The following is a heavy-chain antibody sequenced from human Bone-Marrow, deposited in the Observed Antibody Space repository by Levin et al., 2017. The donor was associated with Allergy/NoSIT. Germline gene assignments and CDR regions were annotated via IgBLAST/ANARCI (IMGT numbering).Heavy chain of an antibody. D-gene: IGHD1-26*01. J-gene: IGHJ4*02. CDR1: GFSLGGYE. CDR2: ISNGGVSM. CDR3: ARGAGCFDY. Sequence: GGSLRLSCAASGFSLGGYEMNWVRQAPGKGLEWISYISNGGVSMSYVDSVKGRFTISRDNAKNSLYLQMDNLRAEDTAVYYCARGAGCFDYWGQGALVTVSS. V-gene: IGHV3-48*03.